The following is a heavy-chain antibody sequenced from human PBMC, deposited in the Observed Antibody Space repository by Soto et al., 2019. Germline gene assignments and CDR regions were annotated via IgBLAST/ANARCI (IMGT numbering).Heavy chain of an antibody. D-gene: IGHD6-19*01. CDR2: ISNSGGTT. CDR1: GFTFDTYP. Sequence: ESGGGLVQPGGSLRLSCSASGFTFDTYPMHWVRQAPGKGLEYVSAISNSGGTTYYADSVKGRFTISRDNSKNTLYLQMSSLRPEDTGVYYCVKVSSSVWELYYFDHWGQGTLVTVSS. J-gene: IGHJ4*02. CDR3: VKVSSSVWELYYFDH. V-gene: IGHV3-64D*06.